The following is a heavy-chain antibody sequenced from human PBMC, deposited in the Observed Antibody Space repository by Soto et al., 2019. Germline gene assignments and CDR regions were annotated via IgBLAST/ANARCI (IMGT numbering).Heavy chain of an antibody. CDR3: AREQLYSSYGFSYGMDV. J-gene: IGHJ6*02. CDR2: IYHSGST. V-gene: IGHV4-30-2*01. CDR1: GGSISSGGYS. Sequence: SETLSLTCAVSGGSISSGGYSWSWIRQPPGKGLEWIGYIYHSGSTYYNPSLKSRVTISVDRSKNQFSLKLSSVTAADTSVYYCAREQLYSSYGFSYGMDVWGQGTTVTVSS. D-gene: IGHD4-4*01.